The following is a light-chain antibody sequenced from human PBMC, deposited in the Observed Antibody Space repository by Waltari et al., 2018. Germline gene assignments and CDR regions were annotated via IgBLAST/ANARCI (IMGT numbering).Light chain of an antibody. J-gene: IGLJ3*02. CDR3: AAWDDSPDGPV. CDR2: TTN. CDR1: SSNIGRNS. Sequence: QSVMTQPPSASGTPGQRVTISCSGSSSNIGRNSVNWYQQLPGTAPKLLIYTTNQRPSGVPDRFSGSKSGTSASLAISGLQSEDEADYYWAAWDDSPDGPVFGGGTKLTVL. V-gene: IGLV1-44*01.